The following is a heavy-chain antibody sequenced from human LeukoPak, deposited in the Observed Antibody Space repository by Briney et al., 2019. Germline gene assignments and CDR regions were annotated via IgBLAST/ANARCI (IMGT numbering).Heavy chain of an antibody. V-gene: IGHV4-61*02. Sequence: SETLSLTCTVSGDSISSGSFYWTWIRQPAGKGLEWIGRIYTGGNTNYNPSLQSRVAISMDTSKNQFSLKLSSVTAADTAVYFCARDYYYHNSGFFGYWGQGTLVTVSS. CDR1: GDSISSGSFY. D-gene: IGHD3-22*01. J-gene: IGHJ4*02. CDR3: ARDYYYHNSGFFGY. CDR2: IYTGGNT.